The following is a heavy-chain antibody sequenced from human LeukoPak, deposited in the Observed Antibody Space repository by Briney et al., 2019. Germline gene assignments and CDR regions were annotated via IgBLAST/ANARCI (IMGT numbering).Heavy chain of an antibody. J-gene: IGHJ6*03. V-gene: IGHV3-20*04. CDR2: INWNGGST. CDR3: ARIEYSSSSYYYYIDV. Sequence: RSGGSLRLSCAASGFTFDDYGMSWVRQAPGKGLEWVSGINWNGGSTGYADSVKGRFTISRDNAKNSLYLQMNSLRAEDTALYYCARIEYSSSSYYYYIDVWGKGTTVTVSS. CDR1: GFTFDDYG. D-gene: IGHD6-6*01.